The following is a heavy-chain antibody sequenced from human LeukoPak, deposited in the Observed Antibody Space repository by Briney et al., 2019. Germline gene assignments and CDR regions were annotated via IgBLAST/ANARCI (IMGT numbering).Heavy chain of an antibody. Sequence: PSETLSLTCTVSGGSISSSSYYWGWIRQPPGKGLEWIGSIYYSGSTYYNPSLKSRVTISVDTSKNQFSLKLSSVTAADTAVYYCARVYRYSADYWGQGTLVTVSS. D-gene: IGHD2-15*01. CDR1: GGSISSSSYY. CDR2: IYYSGST. V-gene: IGHV4-39*07. CDR3: ARVYRYSADY. J-gene: IGHJ4*02.